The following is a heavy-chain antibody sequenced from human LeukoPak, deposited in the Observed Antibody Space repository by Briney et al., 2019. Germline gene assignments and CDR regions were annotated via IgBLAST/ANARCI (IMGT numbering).Heavy chain of an antibody. CDR1: GFSVINSY. Sequence: GGSLRLSCAASGFSVINSYMSWVRQAPGKGLEWVSVIYSNGNTFYADSAKGRFTISRDNSQNKLYLQMNRLRAEDTAVYYCARDRGYDPLTGFSEVLFSDFWGQGALVTVSS. CDR2: IYSNGNT. D-gene: IGHD3-9*01. CDR3: ARDRGYDPLTGFSEVLFSDF. J-gene: IGHJ4*02. V-gene: IGHV3-53*01.